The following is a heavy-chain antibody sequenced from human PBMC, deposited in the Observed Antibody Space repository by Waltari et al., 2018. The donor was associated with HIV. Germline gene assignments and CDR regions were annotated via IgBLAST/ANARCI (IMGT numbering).Heavy chain of an antibody. CDR3: ARDSAADGMDV. Sequence: EVQLVESGGGLVQPGGSLRLSCAASGFTVSSNYMSWVRQAPGKGVGWVSVIYSGGSTYYADSVKGRFTISRDNSKNTLYLQMNSLRAEDTAVYYCARDSAADGMDVWGQGTTVTVSS. D-gene: IGHD6-13*01. V-gene: IGHV3-66*01. J-gene: IGHJ6*02. CDR2: IYSGGST. CDR1: GFTVSSNY.